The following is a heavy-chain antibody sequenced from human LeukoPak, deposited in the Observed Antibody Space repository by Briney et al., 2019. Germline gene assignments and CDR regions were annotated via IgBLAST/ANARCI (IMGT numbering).Heavy chain of an antibody. J-gene: IGHJ4*02. CDR3: AREEYNWNDVIDY. Sequence: GGSPRLSCTPSGFTFSSYAMHWVRQAPGKGLEWVAVISYDGSNKYYADSVKGRFTISRDNSKNTLYLQMNSLRPEDTAVYYCAREEYNWNDVIDYWGQGTLVTVSS. D-gene: IGHD1-1*01. CDR2: ISYDGSNK. V-gene: IGHV3-30*04. CDR1: GFTFSSYA.